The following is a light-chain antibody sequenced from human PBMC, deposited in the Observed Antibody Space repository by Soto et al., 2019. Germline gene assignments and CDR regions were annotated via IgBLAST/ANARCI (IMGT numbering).Light chain of an antibody. J-gene: IGLJ2*01. CDR3: TSWTTSTTMI. Sequence: QPVLTQPASVSGSPGQSITISCTGTSSDIGAYNFVSWYQQHPGKAPKLMLYDVNIRPSGVSNRFSGSKSGNTASLTISGLQAEEEADYYCTSWTTSTTMIFGGGTKLTVL. CDR1: SSDIGAYNF. V-gene: IGLV2-14*03. CDR2: DVN.